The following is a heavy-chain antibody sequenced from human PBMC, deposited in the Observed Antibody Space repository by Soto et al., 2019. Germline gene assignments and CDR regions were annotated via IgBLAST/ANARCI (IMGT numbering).Heavy chain of an antibody. D-gene: IGHD2-8*01. V-gene: IGHV4-30-4*01. CDR2: NCCRGSS. CDR1: RSAMCSGYYL. CDR3: ARDHPRRSHYCAKWVCATNWFEP. J-gene: IGHJ5*02. Sequence: SETLSLSFTVSRSAMCSGYYLRSWVRQTPGKGPEWIGNNCCRGSSYHNLSLESRLTISVXXSKXQFSLKLGSVTAADTAVYYCARDHPRRSHYCAKWVCATNWFEPGGQGALVTVSS.